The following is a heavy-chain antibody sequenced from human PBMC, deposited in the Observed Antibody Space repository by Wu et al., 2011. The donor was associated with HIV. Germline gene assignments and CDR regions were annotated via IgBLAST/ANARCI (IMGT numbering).Heavy chain of an antibody. J-gene: IGHJ5*02. Sequence: QVQLVQSGAEVKMPGSSVKVSCKASGATFSRYAISWVRQAPGQGLEWMGRIIAIFGTAKYAQKFQGRVTITADKSTSTAYMELSSLRSEDTAVYYCASYYYDSSGYHWFDPWGQGTLVTVSS. CDR1: GATFSRYA. CDR2: IIAIFGTA. D-gene: IGHD3-22*01. V-gene: IGHV1-69*06. CDR3: ASYYYDSSGYHWFDP.